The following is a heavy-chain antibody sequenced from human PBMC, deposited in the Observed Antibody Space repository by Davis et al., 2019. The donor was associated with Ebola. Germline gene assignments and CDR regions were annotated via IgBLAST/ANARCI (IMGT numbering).Heavy chain of an antibody. CDR1: GYTFTRYG. Sequence: AASVKVSCKASGYTFTRYGISWVRQAPGQGLEWMGWISAYNGNTNYAQNPQGRVTMTTDTSTSTAYMEVRSLGYDDTAVYYCARAVTMVLPSGWFDPWGQGTLVTVSS. J-gene: IGHJ5*02. CDR3: ARAVTMVLPSGWFDP. D-gene: IGHD3-10*01. CDR2: ISAYNGNT. V-gene: IGHV1-18*01.